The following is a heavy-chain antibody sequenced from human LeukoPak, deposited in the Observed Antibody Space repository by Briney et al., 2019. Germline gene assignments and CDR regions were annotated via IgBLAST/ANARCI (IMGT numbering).Heavy chain of an antibody. D-gene: IGHD6-13*01. CDR2: MNPNSGNT. Sequence: ASVKVSCKASGYTFTSYDINWVRQATGQGLEWMGWMNPNSGNTGYAQKFQGRVTITRNTSISTAYMELSSLRSEDTAVYYCARGRYSSSWYVIYYYYMDVWGKGTTVTVSS. CDR1: GYTFTSYD. J-gene: IGHJ6*03. CDR3: ARGRYSSSWYVIYYYYMDV. V-gene: IGHV1-8*03.